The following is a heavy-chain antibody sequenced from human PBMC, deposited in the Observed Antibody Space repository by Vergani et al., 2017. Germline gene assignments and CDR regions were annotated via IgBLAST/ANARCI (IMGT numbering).Heavy chain of an antibody. V-gene: IGHV3-23*04. CDR2: ISGSGDST. Sequence: EVQLVESGGGLVQPGGSLRLSCVVSGFTFTSYGIHWVRQAPGKGLEWVSTISGSGDSTSYADSVKGRFTISRDNSKNTLYLQMNSLRAEDTAVYYCAKDRRSTTLIILVVMAYWGQGTLVTVSS. CDR1: GFTFTSYG. J-gene: IGHJ4*02. CDR3: AKDRRSTTLIILVVMAY. D-gene: IGHD3-22*01.